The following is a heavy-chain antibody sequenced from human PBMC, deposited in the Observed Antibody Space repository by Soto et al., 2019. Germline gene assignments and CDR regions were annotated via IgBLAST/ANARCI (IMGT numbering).Heavy chain of an antibody. CDR2: IYYSGST. J-gene: IGHJ4*02. CDR1: GDSISSGGHY. D-gene: IGHD1-26*01. CDR3: ARRYGGNFDY. V-gene: IGHV4-61*08. Sequence: SETLSLTCTVSGDSISSGGHYWSWIRQHPGKRPEWIGYIYYSGSTYYNPSLKSRVTISVDTSKNQFSLKLSSVTAADTAVYYCARRYGGNFDYWGQGTLVTVSS.